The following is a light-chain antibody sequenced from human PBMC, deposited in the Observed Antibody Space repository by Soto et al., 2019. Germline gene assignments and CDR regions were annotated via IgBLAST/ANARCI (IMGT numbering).Light chain of an antibody. CDR1: QSFSGH. V-gene: IGKV3-11*01. Sequence: IVLTQSPETLSLSPGERATLSCRASQSFSGHLAWYQQKPGQAPRLLIYDASKRATGIPARFSGSGFGTDYTLTISSREPEDFAVYYCQQRSKWRTFGQGTKVEIK. CDR3: QQRSKWRT. J-gene: IGKJ1*01. CDR2: DAS.